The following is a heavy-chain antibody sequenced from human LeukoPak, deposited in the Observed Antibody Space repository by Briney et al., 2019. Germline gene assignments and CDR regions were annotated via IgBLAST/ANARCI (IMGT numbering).Heavy chain of an antibody. CDR3: AKDGSRGFGYINY. CDR2: ITWDGDRM. D-gene: IGHD3-3*01. CDR1: GFTFNDYG. Sequence: GGSLRLSCIASGFTFNDYGMHWVRQAPGKGLEWVSLITWDGDRMYYGDSEKGRFTISRDNSKNSLYLQMNSLGPEDIALYYCAKDGSRGFGYINYWGQGTLVTVSS. V-gene: IGHV3-43D*03. J-gene: IGHJ4*02.